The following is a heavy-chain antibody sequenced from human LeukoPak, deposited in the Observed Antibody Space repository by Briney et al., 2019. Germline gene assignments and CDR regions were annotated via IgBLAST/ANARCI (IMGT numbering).Heavy chain of an antibody. CDR3: ARAVVGAGRAFDI. J-gene: IGHJ3*02. D-gene: IGHD1-26*01. Sequence: PSETLSLTCSVSGGSIRSTLFYWGWIRQSPGKGLEWLGNLYYNGDTNYNPSLKSRVTISVDTSKNQFSLKLSSVTAADTAVYYCARAVVGAGRAFDIWGQGTMVTVSS. CDR2: LYYNGDT. CDR1: GGSIRSTLFY. V-gene: IGHV4-39*07.